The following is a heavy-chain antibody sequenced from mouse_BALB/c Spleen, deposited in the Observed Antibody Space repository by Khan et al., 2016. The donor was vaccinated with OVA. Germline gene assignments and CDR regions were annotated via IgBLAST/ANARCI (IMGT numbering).Heavy chain of an antibody. CDR1: GYTFTNYW. J-gene: IGHJ2*01. V-gene: IGHV1-63*02. CDR3: ARRGASQSRGDYFDY. Sequence: QVQLQQSGAELVRPGTSVKMSCKAAGYTFTNYWIGWVKQRPGHGLEWIGYIYPGGRYTNYNENFKGKVTLTADTSSSTAYMQLSSLTSEDSAIYNWARRGASQSRGDYFDYWGQGTTRTVAS. D-gene: IGHD1-1*01. CDR2: IYPGGRYT.